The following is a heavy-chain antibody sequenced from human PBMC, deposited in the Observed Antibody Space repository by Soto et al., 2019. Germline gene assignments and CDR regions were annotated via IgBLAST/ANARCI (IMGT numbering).Heavy chain of an antibody. J-gene: IGHJ4*02. CDR1: GGSIRTYY. Sequence: SETLSLTCTVSGGSIRTYYWSWIRQPPGKGLEWIGYIYYSGSTNYNPSLKSRVTISVDTSKNQFSLKLSSVTAADTAVYYCAGLRQQLDKNFDYWGQGTLVTVSS. D-gene: IGHD6-13*01. V-gene: IGHV4-59*08. CDR3: AGLRQQLDKNFDY. CDR2: IYYSGST.